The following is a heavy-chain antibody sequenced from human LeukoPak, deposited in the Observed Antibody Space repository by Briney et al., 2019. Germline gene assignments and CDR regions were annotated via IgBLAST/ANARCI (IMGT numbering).Heavy chain of an antibody. CDR1: GGSISSYY. J-gene: IGHJ4*02. D-gene: IGHD4-23*01. Sequence: SETLSLTCTVSGGSISSYYWSWIRQPPGKGLEWIGYIYYSGSTNYNPSLKSRVTISVDTSKNQFSLKLSSVTAADTAVYYCARAQTMVVWSWGQGTLVTVSS. CDR2: IYYSGST. CDR3: ARAQTMVVWS. V-gene: IGHV4-59*01.